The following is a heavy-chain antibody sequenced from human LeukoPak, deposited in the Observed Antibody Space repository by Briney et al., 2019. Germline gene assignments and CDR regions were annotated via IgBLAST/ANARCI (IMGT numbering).Heavy chain of an antibody. CDR1: GGSISSGGYY. CDR2: IYYSGST. D-gene: IGHD3-16*01. V-gene: IGHV4-31*03. Sequence: PSQTLSLTCTVSGGSISSGGYYWSWLRQHPEKGLEWIGYIYYSGSTYYNPSLKSRLTISVDTSKNQFSLKLSSVTAADTAVYYCARGRGGGVDFDYWGQGALVTVSS. J-gene: IGHJ4*02. CDR3: ARGRGGGVDFDY.